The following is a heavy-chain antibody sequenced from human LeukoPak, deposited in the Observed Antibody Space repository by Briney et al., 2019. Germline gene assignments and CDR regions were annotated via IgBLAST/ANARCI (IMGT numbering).Heavy chain of an antibody. CDR3: AKGLNGYNYGYGVDV. D-gene: IGHD5-18*01. J-gene: IGHJ6*02. Sequence: GGSLRLSCAASGFTFSSYAMSWVRQAPGKGLEWVSAISGSGGSTFYADSVEGRFTISRDNSKSTLYLQMNSLRAEDTAVYYCAKGLNGYNYGYGVDVWGQGTTVTVSS. V-gene: IGHV3-23*01. CDR2: ISGSGGST. CDR1: GFTFSSYA.